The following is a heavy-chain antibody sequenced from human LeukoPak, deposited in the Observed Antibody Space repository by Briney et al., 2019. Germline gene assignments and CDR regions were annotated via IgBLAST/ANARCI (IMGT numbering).Heavy chain of an antibody. CDR3: ARDFYDSSGYYYDY. Sequence: PGGSLRLSCAASGFTFSSYAMSWVRQAPGKGLEWVSAISGSDGTTYYADSVKGRFTISRDNAKNSLYLQMNSLRAEDTAVYYCARDFYDSSGYYYDYWGQGTLVTVSS. V-gene: IGHV3-23*01. CDR1: GFTFSSYA. D-gene: IGHD3-22*01. CDR2: ISGSDGTT. J-gene: IGHJ4*02.